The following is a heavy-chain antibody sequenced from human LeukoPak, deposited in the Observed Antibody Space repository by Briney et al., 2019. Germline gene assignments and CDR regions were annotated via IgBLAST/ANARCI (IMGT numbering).Heavy chain of an antibody. CDR1: GYTFTSYG. Sequence: ASVKVSCRASGYTFTSYGISWVRQAPGQGLEWMGWINHKSGGANYAQKFQGRVTMTWDTSISTAYMELSGLRSDDTAVYYCAREYILTRYYGDYWGQGTLVTVSS. CDR3: AREYILTRYYGDY. J-gene: IGHJ4*02. CDR2: INHKSGGA. V-gene: IGHV1-2*02. D-gene: IGHD3-9*01.